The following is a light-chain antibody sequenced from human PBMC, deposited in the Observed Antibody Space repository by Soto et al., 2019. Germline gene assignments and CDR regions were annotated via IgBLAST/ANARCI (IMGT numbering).Light chain of an antibody. CDR1: QSITNF. V-gene: IGKV1-39*01. CDR2: AAS. Sequence: DIQLTQSPSSLSASVGDRVTITCRANQSITNFLNWYQKKHGEPPKLLIYAASNLQSGVPSRFSGSGSATDFALTISGLQPDDFATYYCQQTYSTPRLTFGGGTKVDIK. J-gene: IGKJ4*01. CDR3: QQTYSTPRLT.